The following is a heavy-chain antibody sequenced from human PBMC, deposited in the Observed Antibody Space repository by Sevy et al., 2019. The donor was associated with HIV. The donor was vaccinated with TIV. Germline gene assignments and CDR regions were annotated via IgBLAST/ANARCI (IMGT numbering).Heavy chain of an antibody. CDR1: GFTFSSYA. J-gene: IGHJ4*02. D-gene: IGHD6-19*01. CDR2: ISGSGGST. Sequence: GGSLRLSCAASGFTFSSYAMSWVHQAPGKGLEWVSAISGSGGSTYYADSVKGRFTISRDNSKNTLYLQMNSLRAEDTVVYYCAKDLRGSGWYYFDYWGQGTLVTVSS. CDR3: AKDLRGSGWYYFDY. V-gene: IGHV3-23*01.